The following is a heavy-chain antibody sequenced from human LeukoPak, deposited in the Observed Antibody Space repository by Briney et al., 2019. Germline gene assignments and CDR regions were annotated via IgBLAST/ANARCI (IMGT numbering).Heavy chain of an antibody. CDR1: GYTFTGYY. Sequence: ASVKVSCKASGYTFTGYYMHWVRQAPGQGLEWMGWINPNSGGTNYAQKFQGWVTMTRDTSISTAYMELSRLRSDDTAVYYCARDPYKLGSGSYYPNYYYYYGMDVWGQGTTVTVSS. CDR3: ARDPYKLGSGSYYPNYYYYYGMDV. CDR2: INPNSGGT. D-gene: IGHD3-10*01. V-gene: IGHV1-2*04. J-gene: IGHJ6*02.